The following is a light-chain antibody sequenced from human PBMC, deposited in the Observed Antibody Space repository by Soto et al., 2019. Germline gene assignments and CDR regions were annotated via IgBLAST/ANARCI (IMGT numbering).Light chain of an antibody. CDR2: GAS. J-gene: IGKJ2*01. Sequence: EIVMTQSPDTLSVSPGERVTLSCRASQSVSSDLAWYQQKPGQAPRLLIYGASTRATDIAARFSGSGSGTEFTLTISSLQSEDFAVYYCHQYNNCPPYTFGQGTKLEIK. CDR1: QSVSSD. CDR3: HQYNNCPPYT. V-gene: IGKV3-15*01.